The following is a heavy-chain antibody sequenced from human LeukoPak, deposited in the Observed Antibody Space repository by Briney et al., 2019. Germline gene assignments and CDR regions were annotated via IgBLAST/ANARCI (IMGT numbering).Heavy chain of an antibody. J-gene: IGHJ3*02. CDR2: INSGSSTI. V-gene: IGHV3-48*01. D-gene: IGHD1-1*01. CDR3: ARVLLERPGIDSFDM. Sequence: PGGSLRLSCGASEFSLRSYSMDWVRQAPGNGLEWVSHINSGSSTIYYADSVKGRFTISRDNAGNSLYLHMNSLRAEDTAVYYCARVLLERPGIDSFDMWGQGTMVTVSS. CDR1: EFSLRSYS.